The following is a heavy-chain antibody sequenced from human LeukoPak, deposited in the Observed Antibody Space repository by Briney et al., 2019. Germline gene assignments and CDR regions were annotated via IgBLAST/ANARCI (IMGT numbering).Heavy chain of an antibody. J-gene: IGHJ4*02. D-gene: IGHD3/OR15-3a*01. CDR2: IHTSGSII. CDR3: ARDPPGTVSFDY. Sequence: QPGGSLRLSCAASGFTFSTYEMNWVPQAPGKGLEWVSYIHTSGSIIYYADSVKGRFTISRDNAKNSLYLQMSSLRVEDTAVYYCARDPPGTVSFDYWGQGTLVTVSS. CDR1: GFTFSTYE. V-gene: IGHV3-48*03.